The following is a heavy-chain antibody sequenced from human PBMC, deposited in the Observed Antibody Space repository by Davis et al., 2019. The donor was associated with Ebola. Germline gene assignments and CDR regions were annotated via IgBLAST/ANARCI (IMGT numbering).Heavy chain of an antibody. V-gene: IGHV3-11*03. Sequence: GRFTISRDNAKNSLYLQMNSLRAEDTAVYYCARPSYYYYGMDVWGQGTTVTVSS. J-gene: IGHJ6*02. CDR3: ARPSYYYYGMDV.